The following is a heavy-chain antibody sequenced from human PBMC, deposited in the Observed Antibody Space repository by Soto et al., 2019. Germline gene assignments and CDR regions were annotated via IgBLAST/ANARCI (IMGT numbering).Heavy chain of an antibody. CDR1: AFNLRSYS. J-gene: IGHJ6*02. CDR2: INGDSGKP. V-gene: IGHV1-3*01. Sequence: QAQLVQSGPEVQKPGASMKVSCKASAFNLRSYSIHWVRQAPGQRLEWMGPINGDSGKPRYSHRFEGRVTFTRDTDESTANLELHSLRPEDTAVYYCGRGAGTSKIYAIGMDVWGQGTAVSVSS. D-gene: IGHD2-2*01. CDR3: GRGAGTSKIYAIGMDV.